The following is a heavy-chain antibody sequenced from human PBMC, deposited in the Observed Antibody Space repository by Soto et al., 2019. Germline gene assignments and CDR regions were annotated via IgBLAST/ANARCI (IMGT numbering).Heavy chain of an antibody. D-gene: IGHD3-3*01. J-gene: IGHJ3*02. CDR2: IYYSGST. CDR3: ARDPVGYDFWSGHYRELDAFDI. V-gene: IGHV4-59*01. Sequence: PSETLSLTCTVSGGSISSYYWSWIRQPPGKGLEWIGYIYYSGSTNYNPSLKSRVTISVDTSKNQFSLKLSSVTAADTAVYYCARDPVGYDFWSGHYRELDAFDIWGQGTMVTVSS. CDR1: GGSISSYY.